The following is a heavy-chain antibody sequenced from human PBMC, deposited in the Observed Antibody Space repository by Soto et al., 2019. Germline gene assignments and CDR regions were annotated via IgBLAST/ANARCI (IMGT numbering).Heavy chain of an antibody. CDR3: ARDPRPLYDIRGRRSWFAP. D-gene: IGHD3-22*01. CDR2: IVPIFETT. J-gene: IGHJ5*02. Sequence: QVQLVQSGAEVKKPGSSVKVSCKASGDTFSTHSINWVRQAPGQGLEWMGGIVPIFETTNYAQKFRGRLTVTADESTTTAYMELSILESEDTAVYYCARDPRPLYDIRGRRSWFAPWGQGTLVTVSS. CDR1: GDTFSTHS. V-gene: IGHV1-69*01.